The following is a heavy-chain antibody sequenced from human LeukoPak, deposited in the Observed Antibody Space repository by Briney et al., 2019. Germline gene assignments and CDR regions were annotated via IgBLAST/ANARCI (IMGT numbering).Heavy chain of an antibody. Sequence: SETLSLTCAVYGGSFSGYYWSWIRQPPGKGLEWIGEINHSGSTNYNPSLKSRVTISVDTSKNQFSLKLSSVTAADTAVYYCARVGITMVRGVNSGFDYWGQGTLVTVSS. V-gene: IGHV4-34*01. J-gene: IGHJ4*02. CDR3: ARVGITMVRGVNSGFDY. D-gene: IGHD3-10*01. CDR1: GGSFSGYY. CDR2: INHSGST.